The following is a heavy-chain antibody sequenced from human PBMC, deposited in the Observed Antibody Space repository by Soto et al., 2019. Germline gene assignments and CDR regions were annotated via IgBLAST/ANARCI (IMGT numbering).Heavy chain of an antibody. CDR3: ARVGQQLPHMYNWFDP. V-gene: IGHV3-7*01. D-gene: IGHD4-4*01. J-gene: IGHJ5*02. CDR1: GFTFRNFW. Sequence: EVQLVESGGGLVQPGGSLTLSCAASGFTFRNFWMSWVRQAPGKGLEWVANIKPDGSEKKYVDSVKGRFTISRDNAKNSLYLQMNSLRDDDTAVYYCARVGQQLPHMYNWFDPWGQGTLLIVSS. CDR2: IKPDGSEK.